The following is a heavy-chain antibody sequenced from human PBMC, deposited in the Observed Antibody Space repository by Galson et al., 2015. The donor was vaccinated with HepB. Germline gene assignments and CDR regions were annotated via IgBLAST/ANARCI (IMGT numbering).Heavy chain of an antibody. V-gene: IGHV3-7*03. J-gene: IGHJ6*02. CDR2: IKQDGSEK. CDR3: ARDRGYSSGWSWVDYYYGMDV. D-gene: IGHD6-19*01. Sequence: SLRLSCAASGFTFSSYWMIWVRQAPGKGLEWVANIKQDGSEKYYVDSVKGRFTISRDNAKNSLYLKMNSLRAEDTAVYYCARDRGYSSGWSWVDYYYGMDVWGQGTTVTVSS. CDR1: GFTFSSYW.